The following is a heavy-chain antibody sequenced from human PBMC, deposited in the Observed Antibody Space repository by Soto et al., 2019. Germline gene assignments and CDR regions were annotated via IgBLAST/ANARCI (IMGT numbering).Heavy chain of an antibody. D-gene: IGHD4-17*01. CDR1: GGSISSGDYY. CDR2: IYYSGST. CDR3: ARGGAVTTDWFDP. J-gene: IGHJ5*02. Sequence: QVQLQESGPGLVKPSQTLSLTCTVSGGSISSGDYYWSWIRQPPGKGLEWIGYIYYSGSTYYNPSLKSRVTMSVDTSKNQFSLKLSSVTAADTAVYYCARGGAVTTDWFDPWGQGTLVTVSS. V-gene: IGHV4-30-4*01.